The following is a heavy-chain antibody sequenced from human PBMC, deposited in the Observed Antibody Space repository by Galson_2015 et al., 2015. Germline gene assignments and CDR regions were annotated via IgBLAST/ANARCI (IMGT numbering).Heavy chain of an antibody. CDR2: AYSSGDT. V-gene: IGHV4-59*12. J-gene: IGHJ4*02. CDR3: AREYADY. CDR1: GGSMSRYF. D-gene: IGHD2-2*01. Sequence: SETLSLTCTVSGGSMSRYFWTWIRQSPGKGLEWIGHAYSSGDTKYNPSLDGRVTISVDTSKNEVSLKLTSVTAEDTAVYYCAREYADYWGQGTLVTVS.